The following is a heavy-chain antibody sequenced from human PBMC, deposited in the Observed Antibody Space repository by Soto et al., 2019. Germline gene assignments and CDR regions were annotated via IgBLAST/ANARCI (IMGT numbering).Heavy chain of an antibody. Sequence: SETLSLTCTVSGGSISSGDYYWSWIRQPPGKGLEWIGYIYYSGSTYYNPSLKSRVTISVDTSKNQFSLKLSSVTAADTAVYYCARVRGCSGGSCYSGYYYGMDVWGQGTTVTVSS. V-gene: IGHV4-30-4*01. CDR2: IYYSGST. J-gene: IGHJ6*02. CDR3: ARVRGCSGGSCYSGYYYGMDV. D-gene: IGHD2-15*01. CDR1: GGSISSGDYY.